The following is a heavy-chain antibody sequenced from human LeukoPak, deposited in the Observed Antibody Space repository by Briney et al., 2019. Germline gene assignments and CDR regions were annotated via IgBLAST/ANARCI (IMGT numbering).Heavy chain of an antibody. CDR2: ISAYNGNT. V-gene: IGHV1-18*01. CDR1: GYTFTSYG. Sequence: GASVKVSCKASGYTFTSYGISWVRQAPGQGLEWMGWISAYNGNTNYAQKLQGRVTMTTDTSTSTAYMELRSLRSDDTAVYYCARDLELRWYPTPFGYWGQGTLVTVSS. J-gene: IGHJ4*02. CDR3: ARDLELRWYPTPFGY. D-gene: IGHD4-23*01.